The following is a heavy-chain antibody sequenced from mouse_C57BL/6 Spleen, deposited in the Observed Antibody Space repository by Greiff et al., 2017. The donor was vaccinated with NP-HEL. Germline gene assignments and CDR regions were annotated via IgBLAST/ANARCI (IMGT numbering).Heavy chain of an antibody. V-gene: IGHV1-82*01. CDR2: IYPGDGDT. CDR1: GYAFSSSW. J-gene: IGHJ2*01. D-gene: IGHD1-1*01. CDR3: ARSDTTVANDYDD. Sequence: VLLQQSGPELVKPGASVKISCKASGYAFSSSWMNWVKQRPGKGLEWIGRIYPGDGDTNYNGKFKGKATLTADKSSSTAYMQLSSLTSEDSAVYFCARSDTTVANDYDDWGQGTTLTVSS.